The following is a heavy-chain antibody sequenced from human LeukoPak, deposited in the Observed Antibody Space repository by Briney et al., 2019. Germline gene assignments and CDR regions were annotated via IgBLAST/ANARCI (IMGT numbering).Heavy chain of an antibody. CDR1: AFTFSSYL. D-gene: IGHD4-23*01. J-gene: IGHJ4*02. Sequence: GGSLRLSCEASAFTFSSYLMSWVRQAPGKGLEWVANIKEDGSEINYVDSVKGRFTISRDNAKNSLFLQMNSLRVEDTAVYYCARDRGYSSFDYWGQGTLVTVSS. CDR3: ARDRGYSSFDY. CDR2: IKEDGSEI. V-gene: IGHV3-7*01.